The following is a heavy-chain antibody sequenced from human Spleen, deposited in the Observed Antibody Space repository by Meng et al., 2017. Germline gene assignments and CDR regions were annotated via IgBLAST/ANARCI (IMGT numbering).Heavy chain of an antibody. CDR3: ARAGVGTTILDY. J-gene: IGHJ4*02. V-gene: IGHV4-4*02. D-gene: IGHD1-26*01. CDR1: GGSISNTNW. CDR2: IYHSGST. Sequence: QAQLDGSVPGLVKPSGTLSLPCAVSGGSISNTNWWSWVRQPPGKGLEWIGEIYHSGSTNYNPSLKSRVTISVDTSKNQFSLKLSSVTAADTAVYYCARAGVGTTILDYWGQGTLVTVSS.